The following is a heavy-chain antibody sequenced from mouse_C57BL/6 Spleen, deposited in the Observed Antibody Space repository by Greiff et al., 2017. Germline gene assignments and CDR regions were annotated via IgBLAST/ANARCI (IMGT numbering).Heavy chain of an antibody. CDR3: ARKDYYAPTRFDY. Sequence: QVQLQQPGAELVKPGASVKLSCKASGYTFTSYWMQWVKQRPGQGLEWIGEIDPSDSYTNYNQKFKGKATLTVDTSSSTAYMQLSSLTSEDSAVYYCARKDYYAPTRFDYWGQGTTLTVSS. CDR2: IDPSDSYT. J-gene: IGHJ2*01. V-gene: IGHV1-50*01. D-gene: IGHD1-1*01. CDR1: GYTFTSYW.